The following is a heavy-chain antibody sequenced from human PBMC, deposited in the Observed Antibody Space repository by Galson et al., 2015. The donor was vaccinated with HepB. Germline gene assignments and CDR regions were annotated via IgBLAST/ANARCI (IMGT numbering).Heavy chain of an antibody. CDR3: AKVATVVVVIAIEMDV. Sequence: LRLSCAASGFTFSSYGMHWVRQAPGKGLEWVAVISYDGSNKYYADSVKGRFTISRDNSKNTLYLQMNSLRAEDTAVYYCAKVATVVVVIAIEMDVWGKGTTVTVSS. V-gene: IGHV3-30*18. J-gene: IGHJ6*04. D-gene: IGHD2-21*01. CDR2: ISYDGSNK. CDR1: GFTFSSYG.